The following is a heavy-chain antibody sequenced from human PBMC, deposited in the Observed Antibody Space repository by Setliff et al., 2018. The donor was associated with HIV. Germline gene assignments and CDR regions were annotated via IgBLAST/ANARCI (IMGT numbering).Heavy chain of an antibody. D-gene: IGHD3-10*01. J-gene: IGHJ4*02. CDR2: IYYGGST. V-gene: IGHV4-39*07. CDR3: ARGRFHRLHRPYSGSGSLGIQYFDY. CDR1: GGSISSGSYY. Sequence: PSETLSLTCTVSGGSISSGSYYWGWIRQPPGKGLEWIGSIYYGGSTNYNPSLKSRVTISVDTSKSQFSLRLNSVTATDTALYYCARGRFHRLHRPYSGSGSLGIQYFDYWGQGTLVTVSS.